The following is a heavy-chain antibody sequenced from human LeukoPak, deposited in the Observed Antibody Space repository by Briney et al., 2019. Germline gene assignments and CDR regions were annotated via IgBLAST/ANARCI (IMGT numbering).Heavy chain of an antibody. D-gene: IGHD4-17*01. Sequence: SETLSLTCTVSGGSISSYYWSWIRQPPGKGLEWIGYIYYSGSTNYNPSLKSRVTISVDTSKNQFSLKLSSVTAADTAVYYCARAASWDYVYFDYWGQGTLVTVSS. CDR2: IYYSGST. J-gene: IGHJ4*02. CDR3: ARAASWDYVYFDY. CDR1: GGSISSYY. V-gene: IGHV4-59*01.